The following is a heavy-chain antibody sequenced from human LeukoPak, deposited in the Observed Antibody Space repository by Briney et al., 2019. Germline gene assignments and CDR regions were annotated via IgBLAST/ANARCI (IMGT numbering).Heavy chain of an antibody. CDR1: GFTFNDYW. Sequence: PGGSLRLSCAASGFTFNDYWMAWVRQAPGKGLEWVANIKRDGSFAEYGDSLEGRFIISRDNGENSLFLQMSSLRVEDTAVYHCARWRRDHSEFDFWGQGTLVTVSS. D-gene: IGHD1-14*01. J-gene: IGHJ4*02. CDR3: ARWRRDHSEFDF. CDR2: IKRDGSFA. V-gene: IGHV3-7*01.